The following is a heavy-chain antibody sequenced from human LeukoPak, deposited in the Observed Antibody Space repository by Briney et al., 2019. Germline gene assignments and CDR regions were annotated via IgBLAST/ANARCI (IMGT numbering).Heavy chain of an antibody. V-gene: IGHV5-51*01. CDR3: ARRGNYYDSSGYTYYFDY. D-gene: IGHD3-22*01. CDR2: IYPGDSDI. Sequence: GESLKISCKGSGYSFTSYWIGWVRQMPGKGLEWMGIIYPGDSDIRYSPSFQGQVTISADKSISTAYLQWSSLKASDTAMYYCARRGNYYDSSGYTYYFDYWGQGTLVTVSS. CDR1: GYSFTSYW. J-gene: IGHJ4*02.